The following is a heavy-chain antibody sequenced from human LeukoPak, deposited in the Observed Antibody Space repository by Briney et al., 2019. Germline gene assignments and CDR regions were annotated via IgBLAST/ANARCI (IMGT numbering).Heavy chain of an antibody. Sequence: SETLSLTCAVYGGSFSGYYWSWIRQPPGKGLEWIGEINHSGSTNYNPSLKSRVTISVDTSKNQFSLKLSSVTAADTAVYYCAGGYSSGYRYHYYYYMDVWGKGTTVTVSS. J-gene: IGHJ6*03. CDR2: INHSGST. CDR3: AGGYSSGYRYHYYYYMDV. D-gene: IGHD3-22*01. CDR1: GGSFSGYY. V-gene: IGHV4-34*01.